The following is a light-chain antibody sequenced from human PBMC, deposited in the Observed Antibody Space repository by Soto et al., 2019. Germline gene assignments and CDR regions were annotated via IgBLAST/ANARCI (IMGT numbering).Light chain of an antibody. CDR1: QSVSSN. V-gene: IGKV3-15*01. CDR3: QQYETFSGT. J-gene: IGKJ1*01. Sequence: IVMTQSPATLSVSPGERATLCCRSGQSVSSNLAWYQQKPGQAPRLLIHGASTRATGIPARFSGSGSGTKFTLTIASLQPDDFATYYCQQYETFSGTFGPGTKVDIK. CDR2: GAS.